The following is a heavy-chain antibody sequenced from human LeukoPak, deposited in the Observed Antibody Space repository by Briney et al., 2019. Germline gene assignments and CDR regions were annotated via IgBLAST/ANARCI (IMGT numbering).Heavy chain of an antibody. CDR3: AKWWELPADFDY. J-gene: IGHJ4*02. Sequence: GGSLRASCAASGFTFSSYSMNWVRQAPGKGLEWVSSISSSSSYIYYADSVKGRFTISRDNAKNSLYLQMNSLRAEDTAVYYCAKWWELPADFDYWGQGTLVTVSS. CDR1: GFTFSSYS. CDR2: ISSSSSYI. V-gene: IGHV3-21*01. D-gene: IGHD1-26*01.